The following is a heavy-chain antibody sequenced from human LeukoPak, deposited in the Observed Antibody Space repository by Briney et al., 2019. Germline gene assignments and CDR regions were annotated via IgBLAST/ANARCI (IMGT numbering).Heavy chain of an antibody. V-gene: IGHV3-23*01. D-gene: IGHD5-18*01. CDR3: AGRPTGYSSGYIH. Sequence: GGSLRLSCVASGITFSNYAVSWVRQAPEKGLDWVSVISGSAHKIRYADSVKGRFTVSRDNSENIVYLQMNNLRVEDTAVYYCAGRPTGYSSGYIHWGQGTLVTVSS. CDR2: ISGSAHKI. J-gene: IGHJ4*02. CDR1: GITFSNYA.